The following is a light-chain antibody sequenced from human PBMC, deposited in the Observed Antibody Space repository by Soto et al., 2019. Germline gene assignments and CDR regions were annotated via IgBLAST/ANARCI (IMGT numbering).Light chain of an antibody. Sequence: DIQMTQSPASLSASVGDRVTITCRASQGISNYLAWYQQQPGKVPKLLIYVASTLQSEVPSRFSGSGSGTDFTLTISSLQPEDVATYYCQKYNSAPWTFGQGTKVEI. V-gene: IGKV1-27*01. CDR2: VAS. CDR1: QGISNY. CDR3: QKYNSAPWT. J-gene: IGKJ1*01.